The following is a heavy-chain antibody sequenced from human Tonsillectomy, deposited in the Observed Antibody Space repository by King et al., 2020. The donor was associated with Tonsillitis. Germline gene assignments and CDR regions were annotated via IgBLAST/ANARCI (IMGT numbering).Heavy chain of an antibody. D-gene: IGHD2-21*01. CDR2: ISYDGSNK. J-gene: IGHJ3*02. V-gene: IGHV3-30*04. CDR3: ARGPLGGVIAGPDAFDI. CDR1: GFIFSSYA. Sequence: VQLVESGGGVVQPGRSLRLSCAASGFIFSSYAMHWVRQAPGKGLEWVALISYDGSNKYYADSVKGRFTISRDNSKSTLYLQMDSLRAEDTSVYYCARGPLGGVIAGPDAFDIWGQGTMVTVSS.